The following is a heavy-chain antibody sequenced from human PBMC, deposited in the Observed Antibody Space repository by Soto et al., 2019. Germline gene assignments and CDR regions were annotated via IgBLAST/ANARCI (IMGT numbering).Heavy chain of an antibody. Sequence: QVQLQQWGAGLLKPSETLSLTCVVSGRSLSDYFWSWIRQPPGMALEWIGEINHLGSINYNPSLKSRVTMSVDTSKNQFSLTLNSVTAADTATYYCARGGISHWAYFYYMDVWDRGTTVTVSS. J-gene: IGHJ6*03. CDR3: ARGGISHWAYFYYMDV. D-gene: IGHD2-8*02. V-gene: IGHV4-34*01. CDR2: INHLGSI. CDR1: GRSLSDYF.